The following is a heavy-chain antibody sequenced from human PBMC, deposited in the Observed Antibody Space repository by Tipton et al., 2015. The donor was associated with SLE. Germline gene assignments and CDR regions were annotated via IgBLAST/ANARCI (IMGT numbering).Heavy chain of an antibody. D-gene: IGHD4-17*01. J-gene: IGHJ4*02. V-gene: IGHV4-39*07. CDR3: ARRVWDYGDSYYLDV. CDR2: VFYRGVT. Sequence: TLSLTCSVSGDSVTNGNYYWGWIRQPPWQGLEWIGSVFYRGVTYYNPSLESRVTVSVDTSKNQFSLRLSSVTAADTAVYYCARRVWDYGDSYYLDVWGPGTLVTVSS. CDR1: GDSVTNGNYY.